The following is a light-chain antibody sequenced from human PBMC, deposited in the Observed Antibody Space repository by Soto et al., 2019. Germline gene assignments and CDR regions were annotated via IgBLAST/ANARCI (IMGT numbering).Light chain of an antibody. CDR2: AAS. CDR1: QDIRNS. Sequence: AIQLTQSPSSLSASVGDRVTITCRASQDIRNSLGWYQQKPGKAPKLLIYAASSLQSGVPSRFSDSGSGTDFTLTITSLQPEDFATYYCQQSYSTPLGFGQGTRLEIK. V-gene: IGKV1-6*01. CDR3: QQSYSTPLG. J-gene: IGKJ5*01.